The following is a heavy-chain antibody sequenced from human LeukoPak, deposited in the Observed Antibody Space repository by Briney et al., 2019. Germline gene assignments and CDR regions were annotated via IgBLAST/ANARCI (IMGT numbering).Heavy chain of an antibody. V-gene: IGHV4-39*01. J-gene: IGHJ5*02. CDR1: GGSISSSSYY. Sequence: SPSETLSLTCTVSGGSISSSSYYWGWIRQPPGKGLEWIGNIYYSGTTYYNPSLKSRVTISVATSKNQFSLKLSSVTAADTAVYYCATPSSYWFEPWGQGTLVTVSS. CDR3: ATPSSYWFEP. CDR2: IYYSGTT. D-gene: IGHD6-13*01.